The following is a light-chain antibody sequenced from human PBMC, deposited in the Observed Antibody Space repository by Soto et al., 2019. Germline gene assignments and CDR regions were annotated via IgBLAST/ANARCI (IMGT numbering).Light chain of an antibody. J-gene: IGKJ1*01. V-gene: IGKV3-15*01. CDR2: GAS. CDR3: QQYKNGWT. CDR1: QSVSSN. Sequence: EIVLTQSPGTLSLSPGERATLSCRASQSVSSNLAWYQQKPGQAPRLLIYGASTRATGIPARFSGSGSGTEFTLTISSLQSEDFAVYYCQQYKNGWTFGQGTKVEIK.